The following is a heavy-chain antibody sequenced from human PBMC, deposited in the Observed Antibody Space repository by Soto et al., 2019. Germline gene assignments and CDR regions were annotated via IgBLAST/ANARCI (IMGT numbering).Heavy chain of an antibody. CDR3: AKFCSIAYYYDSSGYYYGMDV. CDR2: ISGSGGST. V-gene: IGHV3-23*01. J-gene: IGHJ6*02. CDR1: GFAFSSYA. D-gene: IGHD3-22*01. Sequence: GGSLRLSCAASGFAFSSYAMSWFRQAPGKGLEWVSAISGSGGSTYYADSVKGRFTISRDNSKNTLYLQMNSLRAEDTAVYYCAKFCSIAYYYDSSGYYYGMDVWGQGTTVTVSS.